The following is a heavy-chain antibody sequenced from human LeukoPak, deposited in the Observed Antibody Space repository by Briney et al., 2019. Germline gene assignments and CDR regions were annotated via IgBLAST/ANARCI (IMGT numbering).Heavy chain of an antibody. CDR2: MNHNSGNT. D-gene: IGHD3-9*01. J-gene: IGHJ4*02. CDR1: GYTFTSYD. CDR3: ARAYYDILTGYVTILDY. Sequence: GASVKVSCKASGYTFTSYDINWVRQATGQGLEWMGWMNHNSGNTDYEQKFQGRVTMTGNTSISTAYMELSRLRSEDTAVYYCARAYYDILTGYVTILDYWGQGTLVTVSS. V-gene: IGHV1-8*01.